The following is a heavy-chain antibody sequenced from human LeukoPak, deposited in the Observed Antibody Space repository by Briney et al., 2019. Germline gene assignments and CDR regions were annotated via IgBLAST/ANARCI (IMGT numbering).Heavy chain of an antibody. Sequence: ASVKVSCKVSGYTLTELSMHWVRQAPGKGLEWMGGFDPEDGETIYAQTFQGRVTMTEDTSTDTAYMELSSLRSEDTAVYYCATDLCSGGSCYGADRFDYWGQGTLVTVSS. CDR3: ATDLCSGGSCYGADRFDY. J-gene: IGHJ4*02. V-gene: IGHV1-24*01. CDR1: GYTLTELS. D-gene: IGHD2-15*01. CDR2: FDPEDGET.